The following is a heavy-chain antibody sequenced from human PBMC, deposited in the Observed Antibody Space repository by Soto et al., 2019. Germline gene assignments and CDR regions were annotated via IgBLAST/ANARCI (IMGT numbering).Heavy chain of an antibody. D-gene: IGHD2-2*03. V-gene: IGHV4-39*01. CDR2: IYYSRST. CDR3: VRWMGANRNGLDL. J-gene: IGHJ5*01. CDR1: SGFISSSNYY. Sequence: SYPLSLSYTVSSGFISSSNYYWARIPQPTGMVLEWNGSIYYSRSTYYNPSLKSRVTISVDTSKNQFSLKRSSVTAADTAVYDFVRWMGANRNGLDLWGQGTSVNVSA.